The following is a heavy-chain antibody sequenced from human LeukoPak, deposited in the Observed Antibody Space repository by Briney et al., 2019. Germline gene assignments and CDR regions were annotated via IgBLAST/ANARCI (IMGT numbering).Heavy chain of an antibody. CDR1: GYSISSGYY. J-gene: IGHJ4*02. CDR3: ARVDYDYVWGSYRYTSPWDY. V-gene: IGHV4-38-2*02. Sequence: SETLSLTCTVSGYSISSGYYWGWIRQPPGKGLEWIGSIYHSGSTYYNPSLKSRVTISVDTSKNQFSLKLGSVTAADTAVYYCARVDYDYVWGSYRYTSPWDYWGQGTLVTVSS. CDR2: IYHSGST. D-gene: IGHD3-16*02.